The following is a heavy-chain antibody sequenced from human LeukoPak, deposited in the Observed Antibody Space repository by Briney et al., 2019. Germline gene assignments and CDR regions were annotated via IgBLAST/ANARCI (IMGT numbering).Heavy chain of an antibody. V-gene: IGHV3-11*01. CDR2: ISSSGSTI. Sequence: PGGSLRLSCAASGFTFSSYAMSWIRQAPGKGLEWVSYISSSGSTIYYADSVKGRFTISRDNAKNSLYLQMNSLRAEDTAVYYCARLLGVAEPFDYWGQGTLVTVSS. CDR3: ARLLGVAEPFDY. CDR1: GFTFSSYA. J-gene: IGHJ4*02. D-gene: IGHD3-3*01.